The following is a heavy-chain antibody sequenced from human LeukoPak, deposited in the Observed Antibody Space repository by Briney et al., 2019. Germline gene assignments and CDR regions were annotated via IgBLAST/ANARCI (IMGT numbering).Heavy chain of an antibody. D-gene: IGHD6-13*01. Sequence: SQTLSLTCTVSGGSTSSYYWSWIWHPPGKGLEWIGYIYNSGSTNYNPSLKSRVTISVDTSKNQFSLKLSSVTAADTAVYYCARSLAYSSSWGVYFQHWGQGTLVTVSS. J-gene: IGHJ1*01. CDR1: GGSTSSYY. CDR3: ARSLAYSSSWGVYFQH. CDR2: IYNSGST. V-gene: IGHV4-59*01.